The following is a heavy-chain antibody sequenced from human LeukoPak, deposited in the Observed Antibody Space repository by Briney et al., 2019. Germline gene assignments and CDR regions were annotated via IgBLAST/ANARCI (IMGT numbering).Heavy chain of an antibody. Sequence: PGGSLRLSCAASGFTFDDYAMHWVRQAPGKGLEWVSGISWNSGSIGYADSVKGRFTISRDNAKNSLYLQMNSLRAEDTALYYCAKGSAAAGPRAAPFDYWGQGTLVTVSS. D-gene: IGHD6-13*01. J-gene: IGHJ4*02. CDR1: GFTFDDYA. CDR3: AKGSAAAGPRAAPFDY. V-gene: IGHV3-9*01. CDR2: ISWNSGSI.